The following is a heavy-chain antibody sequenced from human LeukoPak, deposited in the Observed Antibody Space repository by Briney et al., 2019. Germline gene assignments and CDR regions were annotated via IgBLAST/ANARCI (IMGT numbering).Heavy chain of an antibody. D-gene: IGHD6-19*01. V-gene: IGHV5-51*01. CDR2: IYPGDSDT. J-gene: IGHJ4*02. Sequence: GESLKISCKGSGYSFTNYWIGWVRQMPGKGLEWMGIIYPGDSDTRYSPSFQGQVTISADKSISTAYLQWSSLKASDTAMYYCARRPKAEGSGWDLYYFDYWGQGTLVTVSS. CDR3: ARRPKAEGSGWDLYYFDY. CDR1: GYSFTNYW.